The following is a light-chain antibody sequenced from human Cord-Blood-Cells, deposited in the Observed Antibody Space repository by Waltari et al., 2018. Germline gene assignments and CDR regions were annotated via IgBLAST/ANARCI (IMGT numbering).Light chain of an antibody. Sequence: EIVLTQSPATLSSSPGERATLSCRASQSVSSYLAWYQQKPGQAPRLRIYDASNRATGIPARFSGSGSGTDFTLTISSLEPEDFAVYYCQQRSNWPPLTFGGGTKVEIK. V-gene: IGKV3-11*01. CDR1: QSVSSY. J-gene: IGKJ4*01. CDR3: QQRSNWPPLT. CDR2: DAS.